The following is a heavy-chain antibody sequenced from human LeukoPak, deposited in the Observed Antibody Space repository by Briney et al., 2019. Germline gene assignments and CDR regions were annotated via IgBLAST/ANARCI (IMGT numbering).Heavy chain of an antibody. Sequence: GGSLRLSCAASGFTFDDYAMSWVRQAPGKGLEWVSAISGSGGSTYYADSVRGRFTISRDNSKNTLYLQMNSLRAEDTAVYYCAKGPRYFDWVHFDYWGQGTLVTVSS. D-gene: IGHD3-9*01. CDR2: ISGSGGST. J-gene: IGHJ4*02. CDR3: AKGPRYFDWVHFDY. CDR1: GFTFDDYA. V-gene: IGHV3-23*01.